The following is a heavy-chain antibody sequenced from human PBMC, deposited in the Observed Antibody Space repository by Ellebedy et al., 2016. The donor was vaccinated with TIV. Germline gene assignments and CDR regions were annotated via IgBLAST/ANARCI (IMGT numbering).Heavy chain of an antibody. CDR2: IKHDGIEK. J-gene: IGHJ6*02. V-gene: IGHV3-7*03. CDR1: GFTFSTYW. CDR3: ARGSGMDV. Sequence: PGGSLRLSCAASGFTFSTYWMTWIRQAPGKGLEWVAAIKHDGIEKNYVDSVKGRFTISRDNSKRSLYLQLSSLRAEDTAVYYCARGSGMDVWGQGTAVTVSS.